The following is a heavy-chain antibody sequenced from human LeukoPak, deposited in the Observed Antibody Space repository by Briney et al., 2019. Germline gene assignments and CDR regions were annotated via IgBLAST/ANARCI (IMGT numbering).Heavy chain of an antibody. CDR2: IYSTGST. J-gene: IGHJ4*02. CDR1: GGSINFYY. V-gene: IGHV4-4*07. D-gene: IGHD6-13*01. CDR3: ARGIADPYSFDS. Sequence: SETLSLTCTVSGGSINFYYWSWIRQPAGKGLEWIGRIYSTGSTNYSPSLKSRVTMSVDKSKNQFSLNLSSVTAADTAVYYCARGIADPYSFDSWGQGTPDTVSS.